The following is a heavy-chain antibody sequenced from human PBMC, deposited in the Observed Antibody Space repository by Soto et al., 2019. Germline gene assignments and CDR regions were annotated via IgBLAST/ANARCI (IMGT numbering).Heavy chain of an antibody. D-gene: IGHD6-6*01. CDR3: AREGSIAARPYYYYGMDV. J-gene: IGHJ6*02. CDR2: MNPNSGNT. Sequence: ASVKVSCKASGYTFTSYDINWVRQATGQGLEWMGWMNPNSGNTGYAQKFQGRVTMTRNTSISTAYMELSSLRSEDTAVYYCAREGSIAARPYYYYGMDVWGQGTTVTVSS. V-gene: IGHV1-8*01. CDR1: GYTFTSYD.